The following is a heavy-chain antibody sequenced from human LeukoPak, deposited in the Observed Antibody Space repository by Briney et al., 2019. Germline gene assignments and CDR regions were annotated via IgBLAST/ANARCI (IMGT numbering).Heavy chain of an antibody. J-gene: IGHJ4*02. V-gene: IGHV4-59*01. CDR2: IYYSGGT. Sequence: SETLSLTCTFSGGSISSYYWSWIRQPPGKGLEWIGYIYYSGGTNYNPSLKSRVTISVDTSKKQFSLKLSSVTAADTAVYFCARGFRGYSYGNWGQGTLVTVSS. CDR3: ARGFRGYSYGN. CDR1: GGSISSYY. D-gene: IGHD5-18*01.